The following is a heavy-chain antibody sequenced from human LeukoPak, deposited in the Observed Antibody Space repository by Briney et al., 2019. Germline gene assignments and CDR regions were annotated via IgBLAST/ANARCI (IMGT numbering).Heavy chain of an antibody. J-gene: IGHJ2*01. CDR1: GYSFTSYW. Sequence: GESLKISCKGSGYSFTSYWIVWVRQMPGKGLEWMGIIYPGDSDTRYSPSFQGQVTISADKSINTAYLQWSSLKASDTAMYYCARRVVNNRNWYFDLWGRGTLVTVSS. V-gene: IGHV5-51*01. D-gene: IGHD4-23*01. CDR2: IYPGDSDT. CDR3: ARRVVNNRNWYFDL.